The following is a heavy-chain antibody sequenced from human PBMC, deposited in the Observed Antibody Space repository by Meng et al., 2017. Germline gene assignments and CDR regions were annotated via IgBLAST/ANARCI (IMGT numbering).Heavy chain of an antibody. CDR3: ARDADWVIFDH. CDR1: GFTFSSYN. J-gene: IGHJ4*02. Sequence: VLWVVAGGGLVRAGGSLRPSCAASGFTFSSYNMHWVRQTQGEGLVWVSRINTDASSTTYADSVKGRFTISRDDAKNTVYLQMNSLRAEDTAVYYCARDADWVIFDHWGQGALVTVSS. D-gene: IGHD3-9*01. CDR2: INTDASST. V-gene: IGHV3-74*03.